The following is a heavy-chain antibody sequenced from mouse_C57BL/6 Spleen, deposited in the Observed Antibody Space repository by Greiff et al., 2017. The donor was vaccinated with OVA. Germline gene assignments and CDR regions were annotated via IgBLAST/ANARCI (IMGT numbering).Heavy chain of an antibody. Sequence: VQLQQPGAELVMPGASVKLSCKASGYTFTSYWMHWVKQRPGQGLEWIGENDPSDSYTNYNQKFKGKSTLTVDKSSSTAYMQLSSLTSEDSAVYYCARGGMITTNYFDYWGQGTTLTVSS. CDR1: GYTFTSYW. CDR3: ARGGMITTNYFDY. J-gene: IGHJ2*01. CDR2: NDPSDSYT. D-gene: IGHD2-4*01. V-gene: IGHV1-69*01.